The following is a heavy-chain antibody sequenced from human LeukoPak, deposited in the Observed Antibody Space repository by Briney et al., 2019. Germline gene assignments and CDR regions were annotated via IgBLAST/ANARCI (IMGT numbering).Heavy chain of an antibody. CDR3: AKDRWLGELPNSNFDY. CDR2: ISGSGGST. Sequence: PGGSPRLSCAASGFTFSSYAMSWVRQAPGKGLEWVSAISGSGGSTYYADSVKGRFTISRDNSKNTLYLQMNSLRAEDTAVYYCAKDRWLGELPNSNFDYWGQGTLVTVSS. CDR1: GFTFSSYA. V-gene: IGHV3-23*01. D-gene: IGHD3-10*01. J-gene: IGHJ4*02.